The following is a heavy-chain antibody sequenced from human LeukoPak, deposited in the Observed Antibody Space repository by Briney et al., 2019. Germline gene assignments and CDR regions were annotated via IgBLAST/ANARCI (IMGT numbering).Heavy chain of an antibody. D-gene: IGHD3-22*01. CDR1: DGSFSNYY. CDR2: INHSGNT. Sequence: PSETLSLTCAVYDGSFSNYYWSWIRQPPGKGLEWIGEINHSGNTNYNPSLKSRLTISVDTAKIQFSLKLTSVTAADTAVYYCARFDSYSYYSTRSFDYWGQGTLVTVSS. J-gene: IGHJ4*02. V-gene: IGHV4-34*01. CDR3: ARFDSYSYYSTRSFDY.